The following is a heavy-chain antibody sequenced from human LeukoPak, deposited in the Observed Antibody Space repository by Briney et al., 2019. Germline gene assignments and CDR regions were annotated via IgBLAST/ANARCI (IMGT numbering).Heavy chain of an antibody. D-gene: IGHD2-2*02. J-gene: IGHJ3*02. V-gene: IGHV3-20*04. CDR1: GFTFDDYG. CDR3: ARSPLLCSSTSCYTGAFDI. Sequence: PGGSLRLSCAASGFTFDDYGMSWVRQAPGKGLEWVSGINWNGGSTGYADSVNGRFTISRDNAKNSLYLQMNSLRAEDTALYYCARSPLLCSSTSCYTGAFDIWGQGTMVTVSS. CDR2: INWNGGST.